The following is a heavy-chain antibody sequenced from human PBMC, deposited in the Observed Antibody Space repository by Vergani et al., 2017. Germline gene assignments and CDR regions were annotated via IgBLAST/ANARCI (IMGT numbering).Heavy chain of an antibody. Sequence: QVQLVQSGAEVKKPGASVKVSCKASGYTFTGYYMHWVRQAPGQGLEWMGWINPNSGSTNYAHKCQGRVTMTRDTSISTAYMELCRIRSDDTALYYCARRGSGYAMDVWGQGTTVTVSS. J-gene: IGHJ6*02. CDR2: INPNSGST. D-gene: IGHD3-10*01. V-gene: IGHV1-2*07. CDR1: GYTFTGYY. CDR3: ARRGSGYAMDV.